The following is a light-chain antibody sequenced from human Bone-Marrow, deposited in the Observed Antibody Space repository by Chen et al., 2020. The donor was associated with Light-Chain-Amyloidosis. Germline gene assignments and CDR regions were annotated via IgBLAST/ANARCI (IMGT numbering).Light chain of an antibody. V-gene: IGKV3-20*01. CDR3: QQYGTSPLT. CDR2: GAS. Sequence: EIVLTQSTGTLSLFPGEGANLSCRASQTISSNYLTWYQQTFGQAPRLLIYGASSRATGIPDRFTGSGSGTDFTLTINRLEPEDFAMYYCQQYGTSPLTFGGGTKVEIK. CDR1: QTISSNY. J-gene: IGKJ4*01.